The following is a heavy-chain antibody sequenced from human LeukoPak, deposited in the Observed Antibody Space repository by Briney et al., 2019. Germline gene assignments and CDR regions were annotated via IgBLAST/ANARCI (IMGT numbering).Heavy chain of an antibody. Sequence: SETLSLTCTVSGGSISSSDYYWGWIRQPPGKGLEWIVSIYYGGSTYYNPSLKSRVTISVDTSMNQFSLKLSYVTTADTAVYYCARALGYCSGGSCTRGYNWFDPWGQGTLVTVPS. V-gene: IGHV4-39*01. CDR2: IYYGGST. CDR3: ARALGYCSGGSCTRGYNWFDP. D-gene: IGHD2-15*01. J-gene: IGHJ5*02. CDR1: GGSISSSDYY.